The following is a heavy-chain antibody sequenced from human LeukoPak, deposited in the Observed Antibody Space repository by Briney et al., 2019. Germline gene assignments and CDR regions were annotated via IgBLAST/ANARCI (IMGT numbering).Heavy chain of an antibody. V-gene: IGHV4-34*01. CDR3: ARKYYYYYYMDV. J-gene: IGHJ6*03. Sequence: PLGTLCLTCAVSGVAFSGYYRSWIRQAPGQGLDWIGEINHSGSTNYNPSLKSRVTISVDTSKNQFSLKLSSVTAADTAVYYCARKYYYYYYMDVWGKGTTVTVSS. CDR2: INHSGST. CDR1: GVAFSGYY.